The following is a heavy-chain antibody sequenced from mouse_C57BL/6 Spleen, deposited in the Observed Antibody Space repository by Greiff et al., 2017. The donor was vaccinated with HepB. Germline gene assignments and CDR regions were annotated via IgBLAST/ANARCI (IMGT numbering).Heavy chain of an antibody. CDR1: GYAFSSSW. Sequence: QVQLQQSGPELVKPGASVKISCKASGYAFSSSWMNWVKQRPGKGLEWIGRIYPGDGDTNYNGKFKGKATLTADKSSSTAYMQLSSLTSEYSAVYCCARETGTGYFDVWGTGTTVTVSS. V-gene: IGHV1-82*01. J-gene: IGHJ1*03. CDR2: IYPGDGDT. CDR3: ARETGTGYFDV. D-gene: IGHD4-1*01.